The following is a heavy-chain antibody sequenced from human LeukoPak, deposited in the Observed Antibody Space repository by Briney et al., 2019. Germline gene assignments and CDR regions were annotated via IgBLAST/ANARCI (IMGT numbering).Heavy chain of an antibody. CDR1: GFTFSSYG. CDR3: ARDRCTNGVCYYDY. CDR2: IWYDGSIK. Sequence: PGGSLRLSCAASGFTFSSYGMHWVRQAPGKGLEWVAVIWYDGSIKYYGDSVKGRFTVSRDNPKNTVYLQMNSLRAEDTAAYYCARDRCTNGVCYYDYWGQGTLVTVSS. J-gene: IGHJ4*02. D-gene: IGHD2-8*01. V-gene: IGHV3-33*01.